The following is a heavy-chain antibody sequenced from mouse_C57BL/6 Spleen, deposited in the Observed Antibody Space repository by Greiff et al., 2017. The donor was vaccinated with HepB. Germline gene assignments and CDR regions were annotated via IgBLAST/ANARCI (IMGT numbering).Heavy chain of an antibody. Sequence: EVKLMESGGDLVKPGGSLKLSCAASGFTFSSYGMSWVRQTPDKRLEWVATISSGGSYTYYPDSVKGRFTISRDNAKNTLYLQMSSLKSEDTAMYYCARLQYYFDYWGQGTTLTVSS. CDR1: GFTFSSYG. V-gene: IGHV5-6*01. CDR2: ISSGGSYT. J-gene: IGHJ2*01. CDR3: ARLQYYFDY.